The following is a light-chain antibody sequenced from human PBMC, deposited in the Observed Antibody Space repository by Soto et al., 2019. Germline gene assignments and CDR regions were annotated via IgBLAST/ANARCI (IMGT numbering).Light chain of an antibody. Sequence: DIQMTQSPSSLSASVGDRVTITCRASQGIRNDLGWYQQRPGQSPSLLLYGASRRAIGIPDRFSCSGSGTDFTLTISRLEPEDFAVYYCQHYDTLPPLTFGGGTKVEIK. CDR2: GAS. J-gene: IGKJ4*01. CDR1: QGIRND. V-gene: IGKV1-17*01. CDR3: QHYDTLPPLT.